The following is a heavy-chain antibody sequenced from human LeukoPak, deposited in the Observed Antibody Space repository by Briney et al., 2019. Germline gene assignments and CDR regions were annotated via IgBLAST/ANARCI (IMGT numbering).Heavy chain of an antibody. CDR2: IYYSGST. D-gene: IGHD3-9*01. Sequence: KPSETLSLTCTVSGGSISSYYWSWIRQPPGKGLERIGYIYYSGSTNYNPSLKSRVTISVDTSKNQFSLKLSSVTAADTAVYYCAREDYDILTGSHNWFDPWGQGTLVTVSS. J-gene: IGHJ5*02. CDR3: AREDYDILTGSHNWFDP. V-gene: IGHV4-59*01. CDR1: GGSISSYY.